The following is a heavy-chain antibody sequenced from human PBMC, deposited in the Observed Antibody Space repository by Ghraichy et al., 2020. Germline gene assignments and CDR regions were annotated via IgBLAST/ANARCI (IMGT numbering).Heavy chain of an antibody. CDR1: GFTFSSYY. CDR3: ARELAGGSPDY. D-gene: IGHD1-26*01. J-gene: IGHJ4*02. V-gene: IGHV3-30-3*01. CDR2: ISDHHGTDK. Sequence: SCAASGFTFSSYYMHWVRQAPGKGLEWVTLISDHHGTDKFYADSVRGRFTISRDNSKNTLYLEMNSLRAEDTAVYYCARELAGGSPDYWGQGTLVTVFS.